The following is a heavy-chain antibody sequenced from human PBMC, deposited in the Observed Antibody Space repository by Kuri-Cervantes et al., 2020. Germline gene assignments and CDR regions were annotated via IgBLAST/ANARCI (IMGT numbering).Heavy chain of an antibody. CDR1: GFIFSDYV. V-gene: IGHV3-23*01. CDR3: AKGVRFGELLSSYGY. J-gene: IGHJ4*02. CDR2: ISGSGGST. Sequence: GESLKISCAASGFIFSDYVMSWIRQAPGRGLEWVSAISGSGGSTYYADSVKGRFTISRDNSKNTLYLQMNSLRAEDTAVYYCAKGVRFGELLSSYGYWGQGTLVTVSS. D-gene: IGHD3-10*01.